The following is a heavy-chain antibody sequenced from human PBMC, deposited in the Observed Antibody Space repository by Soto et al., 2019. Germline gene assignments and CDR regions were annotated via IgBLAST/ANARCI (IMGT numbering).Heavy chain of an antibody. Sequence: GASVKVSCKASGYTFTSYYMHWVRQAPGQGLEWMGIINPSGGSTSYAQKFQGRVTMTRDTSTSTVYMELSSLRSEGTAVYYCARVLRGIASRALYYYYGMDVWGQGTTVTVSS. CDR1: GYTFTSYY. CDR2: INPSGGST. D-gene: IGHD6-6*01. CDR3: ARVLRGIASRALYYYYGMDV. J-gene: IGHJ6*02. V-gene: IGHV1-46*01.